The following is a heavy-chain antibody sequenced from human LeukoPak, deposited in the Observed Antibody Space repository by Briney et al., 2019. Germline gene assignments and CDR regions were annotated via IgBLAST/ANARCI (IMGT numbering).Heavy chain of an antibody. Sequence: SGGSLRLSCAASGFTFSSYGMDWVRQAPGKGLEWVAFIRYDGSNKYYADSVKGRFTISRDNSKNTLYLQMNSLRAEDTAVYYCAKDRIPIANNGSAHFVYWGQWTLVTVSS. CDR3: AKDRIPIANNGSAHFVY. V-gene: IGHV3-30*02. D-gene: IGHD1-26*01. J-gene: IGHJ4*02. CDR2: IRYDGSNK. CDR1: GFTFSSYG.